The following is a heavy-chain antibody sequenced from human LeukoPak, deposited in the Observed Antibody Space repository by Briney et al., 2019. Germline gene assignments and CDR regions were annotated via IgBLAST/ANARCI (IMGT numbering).Heavy chain of an antibody. D-gene: IGHD3-10*01. CDR3: AKVFSTPFAYGSGSYYNIGFDY. CDR2: IRYNGSNK. CDR1: GFTFSSYG. V-gene: IGHV3-30*02. J-gene: IGHJ4*02. Sequence: GGSLRLSCAASGFTFSSYGMHWVRQAPGKGLEWVAFIRYNGSNKYYADSVKGRFTISRDNSKNTLYLQMNSLRAADTAVYYCAKVFSTPFAYGSGSYYNIGFDYWGQGTLVTVSS.